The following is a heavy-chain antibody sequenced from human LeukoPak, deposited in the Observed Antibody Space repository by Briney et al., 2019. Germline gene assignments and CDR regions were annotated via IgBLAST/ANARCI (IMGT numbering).Heavy chain of an antibody. V-gene: IGHV4-30-4*01. CDR3: ARDDSSGYYYD. D-gene: IGHD3-22*01. CDR1: GGSISSGEYY. J-gene: IGHJ4*02. CDR2: IYYCGST. Sequence: SQTLSLTCPVSGGSISSGEYYWGWLRQPPGKGLEWFGYIYYCGSTYYNPSLKSRVTISVDTSKNQFSLKLSSVTAADTAVYYCARDDSSGYYYDWGQGTLVTVSS.